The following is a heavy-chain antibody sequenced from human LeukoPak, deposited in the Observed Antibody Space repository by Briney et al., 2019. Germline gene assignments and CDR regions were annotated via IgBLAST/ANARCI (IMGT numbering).Heavy chain of an antibody. CDR3: ASIRDTAFRYWYFDL. D-gene: IGHD5-18*01. CDR2: FYSSGST. J-gene: IGHJ2*01. Sequence: SETLSLTCTVSGGSINSYYWSWIRQPPGKGLERIGYFYSSGSTSYNPSLMSRVTTSVDTSKNQFSLRLSSVTAADTAVYYCASIRDTAFRYWYFDLWDRGTLVTVSS. V-gene: IGHV4-59*01. CDR1: GGSINSYY.